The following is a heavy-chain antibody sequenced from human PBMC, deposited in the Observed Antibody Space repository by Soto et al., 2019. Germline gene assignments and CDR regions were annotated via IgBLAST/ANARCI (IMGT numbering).Heavy chain of an antibody. CDR2: IYYSGST. D-gene: IGHD3-10*01. CDR1: GGSISSGDYY. V-gene: IGHV4-30-4*01. Sequence: LPLTCTVSGGSISSGDYYWSWIRQPPGKGLEWIGYIYYSGSTYYNPSLKSRVTISVDTSKNQFSLKLSSVTAADTAVYYCARGDYYGSGSYLDYYGMDVWGQGTTVTVSS. J-gene: IGHJ6*02. CDR3: ARGDYYGSGSYLDYYGMDV.